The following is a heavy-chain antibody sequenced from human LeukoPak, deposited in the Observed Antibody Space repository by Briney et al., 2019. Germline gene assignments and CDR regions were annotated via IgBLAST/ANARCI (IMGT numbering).Heavy chain of an antibody. CDR2: IYYSETT. J-gene: IGHJ4*02. CDR1: GGSISSYY. Sequence: SETLSLTCTASGGSISSYYWSWIRQPPGKGLEWTGYIYYSETTNYNPSLKSRVTISVDKSKNHFSLKLSSVTAVDTAVYYCARTTTVTTHFGYWGQGTLVTVSS. D-gene: IGHD4-17*01. V-gene: IGHV4-59*01. CDR3: ARTTTVTTHFGY.